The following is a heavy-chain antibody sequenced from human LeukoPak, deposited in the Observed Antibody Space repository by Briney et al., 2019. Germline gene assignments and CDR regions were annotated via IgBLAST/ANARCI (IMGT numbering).Heavy chain of an antibody. V-gene: IGHV1-46*01. J-gene: IGHJ6*04. CDR3: ARDGGIAVAGRTLAYGMDV. CDR2: INPSGGST. Sequence: ASVKVSCKASGYTFTSYYMHWVRQAPGQGLEWMGIINPSGGSTSYAQKVQGRVTMTRDTSTSTVCMELSSLRSEDTAVYYCARDGGIAVAGRTLAYGMDVWGKGTTVTVSS. D-gene: IGHD6-19*01. CDR1: GYTFTSYY.